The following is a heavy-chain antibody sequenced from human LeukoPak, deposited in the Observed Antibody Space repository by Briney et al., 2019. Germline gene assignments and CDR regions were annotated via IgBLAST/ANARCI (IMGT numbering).Heavy chain of an antibody. J-gene: IGHJ4*02. V-gene: IGHV3-48*03. D-gene: IGHD3-9*01. CDR3: AREGSDYYDILTGLDY. CDR1: GFTFSSYE. Sequence: GGSLRLSCAASGFTFSSYEMNWVRQAPGKGLEWVSYISSSGSTIYYADSVKGPFTISRDNAKNSLYLQMNSLRAEDTAVYYCAREGSDYYDILTGLDYWGQGTLVTVSS. CDR2: ISSSGSTI.